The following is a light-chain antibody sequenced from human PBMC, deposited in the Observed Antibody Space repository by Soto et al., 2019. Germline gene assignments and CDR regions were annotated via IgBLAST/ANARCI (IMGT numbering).Light chain of an antibody. Sequence: DLQMTQSPSSLSASVGDRVTITCRASQSISSYLNWYQQKPGKAPKLLIYAAASLQSGVPSRFSGSGSGTDFTLTISSLQPEDVATYYCQQSYSTPFTFGPGTKGDIK. J-gene: IGKJ3*01. CDR3: QQSYSTPFT. V-gene: IGKV1-39*01. CDR2: AAA. CDR1: QSISSY.